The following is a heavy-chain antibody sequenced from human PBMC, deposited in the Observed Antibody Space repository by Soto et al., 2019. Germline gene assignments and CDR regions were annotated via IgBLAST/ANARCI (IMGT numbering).Heavy chain of an antibody. CDR1: GFTFSSFA. CDR2: IGDGGDDT. Sequence: GGSLRLSCAASGFTFSSFAMSWVRQAPGKGLEWVSGIGDGGDDTYYADFVKGRFTISRDNSKNTLYLQMNSLRAEDTAVYYCAKDSYNRRKDFDYWGQGAQVTVSS. CDR3: AKDSYNRRKDFDY. D-gene: IGHD3-10*01. J-gene: IGHJ4*02. V-gene: IGHV3-23*01.